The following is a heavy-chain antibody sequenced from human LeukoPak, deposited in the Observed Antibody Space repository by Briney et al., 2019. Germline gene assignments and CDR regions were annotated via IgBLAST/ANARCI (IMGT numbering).Heavy chain of an antibody. J-gene: IGHJ4*02. Sequence: GSLRRSPAAPGSTFYIDGMYWVSEALGKRLEYVSGIGPDGGTTYYANSVKGRFTISRDNSKYMLYLQMGSLTADDMAVYYCARGAQLTDFWGQGTLVTVSS. CDR1: GSTFYIDG. V-gene: IGHV3-64*01. CDR3: ARGAQLTDF. D-gene: IGHD6-13*01. CDR2: IGPDGGTT.